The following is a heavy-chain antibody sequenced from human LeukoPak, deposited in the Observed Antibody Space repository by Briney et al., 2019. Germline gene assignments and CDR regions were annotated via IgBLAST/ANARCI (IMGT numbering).Heavy chain of an antibody. CDR1: GGSISSYY. J-gene: IGHJ4*02. D-gene: IGHD3-22*01. CDR2: IYYSGST. Sequence: SETLSLTCTVSGGSISSYYWSWIRQPPGKGLEWIGYIYYSGSTNYNPSLKSRVTISVDTPKNQFSLKLSSVTAADTAVYYCARHSQPIVDGDLGFDYWGQGTLVTVSS. CDR3: ARHSQPIVDGDLGFDY. V-gene: IGHV4-59*08.